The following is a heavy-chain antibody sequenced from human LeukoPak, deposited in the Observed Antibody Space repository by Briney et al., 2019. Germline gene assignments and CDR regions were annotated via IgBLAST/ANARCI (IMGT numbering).Heavy chain of an antibody. Sequence: GGSLRLSCAASGFTFGSFYMHWIRQAPGKGLECVSYIDTSGTTTYYADSVKGRFSISRDNARNSLYLQMNSLRAEDTAVYYCASRYRVGFWGQGTLVTVSS. J-gene: IGHJ4*02. CDR1: GFTFGSFY. CDR3: ASRYRVGF. CDR2: IDTSGTTT. D-gene: IGHD5/OR15-5a*01. V-gene: IGHV3-11*01.